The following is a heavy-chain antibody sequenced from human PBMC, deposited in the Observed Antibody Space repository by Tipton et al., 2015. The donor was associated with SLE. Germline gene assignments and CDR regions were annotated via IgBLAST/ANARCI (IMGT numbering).Heavy chain of an antibody. V-gene: IGHV4-59*12. CDR3: ARGSGGHSGSYFGAFDI. D-gene: IGHD1-26*01. CDR1: GGSISSYY. J-gene: IGHJ3*02. CDR2: INHSGST. Sequence: LRLSCTVSGGSISSYYWSWIRQPPGKGLEWIGYINHSGSTNYNPSLKSRVTISVDTSKNQFSLKLSSVTAADTAVNYCARGSGGHSGSYFGAFDIWGQGTMVTVSS.